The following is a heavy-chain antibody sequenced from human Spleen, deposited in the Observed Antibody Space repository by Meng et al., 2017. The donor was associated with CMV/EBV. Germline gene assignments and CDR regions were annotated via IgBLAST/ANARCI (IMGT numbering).Heavy chain of an antibody. CDR3: VREDGRNQLLPDV. CDR1: GFTFSSYA. Sequence: GESLKISCAASGFTFSSYAMHWVRQAPGKGLEWVAVTSYDGSNKYYTDSVKGRFTISRDNSKNTLYLQMNSLRPEDTAVYYCVREDGRNQLLPDVWGQGTTVTVSS. CDR2: TSYDGSNK. J-gene: IGHJ6*02. D-gene: IGHD2-2*01. V-gene: IGHV3-30*04.